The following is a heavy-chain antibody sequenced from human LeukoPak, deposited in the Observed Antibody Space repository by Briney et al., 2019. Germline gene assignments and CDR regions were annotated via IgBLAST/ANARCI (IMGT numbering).Heavy chain of an antibody. CDR3: AKDKTSGATVYYFDY. CDR1: GFTFDDYA. J-gene: IGHJ4*02. Sequence: GGSLRLSCAASGFTFDDYAMHWVRQAPGKGLEWVSGISWNSGSIGYADSVKGRFTISRDNAKNSLYLQMNSLRAEDTALYYCAKDKTSGATVYYFDYWGQGTLVTVSS. V-gene: IGHV3-9*01. CDR2: ISWNSGSI. D-gene: IGHD1-26*01.